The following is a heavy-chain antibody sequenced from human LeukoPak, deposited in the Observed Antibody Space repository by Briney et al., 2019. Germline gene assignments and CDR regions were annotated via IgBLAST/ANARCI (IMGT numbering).Heavy chain of an antibody. CDR1: GYTFTGNY. J-gene: IGHJ4*02. CDR2: INPNSGDT. V-gene: IGHV1-2*02. CDR3: ARVLPSDY. Sequence: ASVTVSFEASGYTFTGNYMHWVRQAPGQGLEWMGWINPNSGDTNYAQKFQGRVTMTRDTSISTGYMELSRLTSDDTAVYYCARVLPSDYWGQGTLVTVSS.